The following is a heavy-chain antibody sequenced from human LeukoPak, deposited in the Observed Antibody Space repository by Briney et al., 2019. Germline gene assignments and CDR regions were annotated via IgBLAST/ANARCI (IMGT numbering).Heavy chain of an antibody. CDR3: ARGVVPAAYYMDV. CDR1: GSTFSSYS. V-gene: IGHV3-21*01. Sequence: GGSLRLSCAASGSTFSSYSMNWVRQAPGKGLEWVSSISSSSSYIYYADSVKGRFTISRDNAKNSLYLQMNSLRAEDTAVYYCARGVVPAAYYMDVWGKGTTVTVSS. CDR2: ISSSSSYI. D-gene: IGHD2-2*01. J-gene: IGHJ6*03.